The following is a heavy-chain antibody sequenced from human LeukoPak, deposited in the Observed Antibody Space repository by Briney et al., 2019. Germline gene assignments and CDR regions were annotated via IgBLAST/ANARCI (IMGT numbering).Heavy chain of an antibody. D-gene: IGHD5-12*01. V-gene: IGHV4-59*01. CDR1: GGSISNYY. J-gene: IGHJ5*02. CDR2: IYYSGST. Sequence: SETLSLTCTVSGGSISNYYWSWIRQPPGKGLEWIGYIYYSGSTNYNPSLKSRVTISVDTSKNQFSLKLSSVTAADTAVYYCARGGSGYALNWFDPWGQGTLVTVSS. CDR3: ARGGSGYALNWFDP.